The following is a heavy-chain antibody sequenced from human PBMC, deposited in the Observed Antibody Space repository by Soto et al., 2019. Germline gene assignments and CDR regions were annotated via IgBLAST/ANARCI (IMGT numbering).Heavy chain of an antibody. CDR1: GGSFSGYY. D-gene: IGHD3-3*01. V-gene: IGHV4-34*01. Sequence: PSETLSLTCAVYGGSFSGYYWTWIRQPPGTGLEWIGEINHSGSTNYNPSLKSRVTISVDTSKNQFSLKLTSVTAADTAVYYCARDRFLEWLLPFDYWGQGTLVTVS. CDR2: INHSGST. J-gene: IGHJ4*02. CDR3: ARDRFLEWLLPFDY.